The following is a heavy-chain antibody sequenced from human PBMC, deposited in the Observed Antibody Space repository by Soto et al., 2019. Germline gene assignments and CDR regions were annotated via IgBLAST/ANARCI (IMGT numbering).Heavy chain of an antibody. CDR2: FDPEDGET. V-gene: IGHV1-24*01. Sequence: ASVKVSCKVSGYTLTELSMHWVRQAPGKGLEWMGGFDPEDGETIYAQKFQGRVTMTEDTSTDTAYMELSSLRSEDTAVYYCARDRRGEVGATGYYYYYGTDVWGQGTTVTVSS. CDR1: GYTLTELS. CDR3: ARDRRGEVGATGYYYYYGTDV. D-gene: IGHD1-26*01. J-gene: IGHJ6*02.